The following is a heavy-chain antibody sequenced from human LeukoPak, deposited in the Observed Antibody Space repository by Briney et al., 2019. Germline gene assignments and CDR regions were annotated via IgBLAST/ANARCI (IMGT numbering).Heavy chain of an antibody. Sequence: SVKVSCKASGGTFSSYAISWVRQAPGQGLEWMGGIIPIFGTANYAQKFQGRVTITTDESTSTAYMELSSLRSEDTAVYYCARGNLEWLFVWDYWGQGALVTVSS. V-gene: IGHV1-69*05. D-gene: IGHD3-3*01. CDR1: GGTFSSYA. CDR3: ARGNLEWLFVWDY. CDR2: IIPIFGTA. J-gene: IGHJ4*02.